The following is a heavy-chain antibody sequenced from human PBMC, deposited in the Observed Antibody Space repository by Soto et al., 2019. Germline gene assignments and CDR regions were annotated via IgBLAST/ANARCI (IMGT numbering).Heavy chain of an antibody. J-gene: IGHJ6*02. CDR1: GFTFSNAW. D-gene: IGHD3-10*01. Sequence: GGTLRLSCAASGFTFSNAWMNWVRQAPGKGLEWGGRIKSKTDGGTTDYAAPVRGRFTISRDDSKNTLYLQMNSLKTEDTAVYYCTTEGVYYGMDVWGQGTTVTVSS. V-gene: IGHV3-15*01. CDR3: TTEGVYYGMDV. CDR2: IKSKTDGGTT.